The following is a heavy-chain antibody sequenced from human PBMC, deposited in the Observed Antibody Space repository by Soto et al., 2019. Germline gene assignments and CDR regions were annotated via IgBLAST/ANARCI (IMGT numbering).Heavy chain of an antibody. V-gene: IGHV3-7*01. Sequence: EVQLVESGGGLVQPGGSLRLSCAASGFTFSSYWMSWVRQAPGKGLEWVANIKQDGSEKYYVDSVKGRFTISRDNAKNSLYLQMNSLRAEDTAVYYCARSCMYGDYDILTGYPPYPCLDRWGQGTLVTVSS. D-gene: IGHD3-9*01. CDR1: GFTFSSYW. CDR3: ARSCMYGDYDILTGYPPYPCLDR. CDR2: IKQDGSEK. J-gene: IGHJ4*02.